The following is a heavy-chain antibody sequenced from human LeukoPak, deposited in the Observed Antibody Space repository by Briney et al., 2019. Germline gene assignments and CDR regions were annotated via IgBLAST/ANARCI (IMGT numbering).Heavy chain of an antibody. CDR1: VFRFNAHP. V-gene: IGHV3-30*04. CDR3: ARQSLGASGLDH. CDR2: APHDRSSP. J-gene: IGHJ4*02. D-gene: IGHD1-26*01. Sequence: PGGSLTLSCAVSVFRFNAHPRDWVREAPNKGLECVAVAPHDRSSPSHAASVNGRFTISRDNSKDTLFLHMDSLRVDDTAIYYCARQSLGASGLDHWGQGVLVTVSS.